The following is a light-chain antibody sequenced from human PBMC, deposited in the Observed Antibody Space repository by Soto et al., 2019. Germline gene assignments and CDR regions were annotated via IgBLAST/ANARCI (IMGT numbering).Light chain of an antibody. J-gene: IGLJ1*01. CDR3: SSDTTSSTL. V-gene: IGLV2-14*01. Sequence: QSALTQPASASGSPGQSITISCTGTSSDIGGYNFVSWYQQHPGKAPKLMIYEVSNRPSGVSNRFSGSKSGNTASLTISGLQAEDEADYYCSSDTTSSTLFGTGTKLTVL. CDR2: EVS. CDR1: SSDIGGYNF.